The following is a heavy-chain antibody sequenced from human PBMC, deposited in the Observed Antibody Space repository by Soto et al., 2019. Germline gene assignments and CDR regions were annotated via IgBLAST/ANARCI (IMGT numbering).Heavy chain of an antibody. D-gene: IGHD6-13*01. J-gene: IGHJ5*02. CDR1: GGSFSGYY. CDR2: INHSGST. V-gene: IGHV4-34*01. CDR3: ARRKASVFAAAGRAPPVGTTGWFDP. Sequence: PSETLSLTCAVYGGSFSGYYWSWIRQPPGKGLEWIGEINHSGSTNYNPSLKSRVTISVDTSKNQFSLKLSSVTAADTAVYYCARRKASVFAAAGRAPPVGTTGWFDPWVQGTLVTVSS.